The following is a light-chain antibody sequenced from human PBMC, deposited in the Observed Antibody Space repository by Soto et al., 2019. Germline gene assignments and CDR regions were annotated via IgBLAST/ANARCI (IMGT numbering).Light chain of an antibody. CDR1: QGISSY. CDR3: QQSYSTPIT. Sequence: AIRMTQSPSSFSASTGDRVTITCRASQGISSYLAWYQQKPGKAPKLLIYAASTLQSGVPSRFSGSGSGTDFTLTISSLQPEDFATYYCQQSYSTPITFGQRTRLEIK. V-gene: IGKV1-8*01. J-gene: IGKJ5*01. CDR2: AAS.